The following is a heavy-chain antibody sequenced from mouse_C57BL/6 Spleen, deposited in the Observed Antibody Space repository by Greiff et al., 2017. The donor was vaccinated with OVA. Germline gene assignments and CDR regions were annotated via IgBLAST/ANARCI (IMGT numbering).Heavy chain of an antibody. J-gene: IGHJ2*01. D-gene: IGHD1-1*01. CDR1: GYTFTSYD. V-gene: IGHV1-85*01. CDR3: ARRRNYGSSQYYFDY. Sequence: QVHVKQSGPELVKPGASVKLSCKASGYTFTSYDINWVKQRPGQGLEWIGWIYPRDGSTKYNEKFKGKATLTVDTSSSTAYMELHSLTSEDSAVYFCARRRNYGSSQYYFDYWGQGTTLTVSS. CDR2: IYPRDGST.